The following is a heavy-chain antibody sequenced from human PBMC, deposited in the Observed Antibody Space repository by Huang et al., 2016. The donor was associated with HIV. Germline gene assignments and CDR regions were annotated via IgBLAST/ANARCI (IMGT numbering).Heavy chain of an antibody. CDR1: GFSFTSYD. CDR3: LPAGHVSHYYYMDV. CDR2: VSNDGNEK. Sequence: QGQLVESGGGVVQPGRSLRLSCAALGFSFTSYDMQWVRQVPGKGLDLVSVVSNDGNEKYYADSVKGRFTISRDNFKNTLYLQMNSLRTGDTAVYFCLPAGHVSHYYYMDVWGKGTTVIVSS. V-gene: IGHV3-30*03. J-gene: IGHJ6*03.